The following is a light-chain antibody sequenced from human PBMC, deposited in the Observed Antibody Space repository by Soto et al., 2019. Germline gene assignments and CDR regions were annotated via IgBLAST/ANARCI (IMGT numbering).Light chain of an antibody. J-gene: IGLJ2*01. V-gene: IGLV2-23*01. CDR2: EGS. CDR1: SSDVGSYNL. CDR3: CSYAGSSPYVV. Sequence: QSALTQPASVSGSPGQSITISCTGTSSDVGSYNLVSWYQQHPGKAPKLMIYEGSKRPSGVSHRFSGSNSGNTASLTISGLQAEDEADYYCCSYAGSSPYVVFGGGTKLTVL.